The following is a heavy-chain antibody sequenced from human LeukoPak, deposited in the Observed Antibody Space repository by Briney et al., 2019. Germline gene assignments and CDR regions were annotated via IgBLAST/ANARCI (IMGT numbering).Heavy chain of an antibody. CDR1: GFTFSSYS. Sequence: GGSLGLSCAASGFTFSSYSMNWVRQAPGKGLEWVSSISSSSSYIYYADSVKGRFTISRDNAKNSLYLQMNSLRAEDTAVYYCARAYGSGSYYNLNDYWGQGTLVTVSS. CDR2: ISSSSSYI. D-gene: IGHD3-10*01. V-gene: IGHV3-21*01. CDR3: ARAYGSGSYYNLNDY. J-gene: IGHJ4*02.